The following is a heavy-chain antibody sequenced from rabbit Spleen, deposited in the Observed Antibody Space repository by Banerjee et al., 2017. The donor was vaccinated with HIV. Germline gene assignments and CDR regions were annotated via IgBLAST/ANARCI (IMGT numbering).Heavy chain of an antibody. CDR1: GFSFSSSYY. Sequence: QSLEESGGDLVKPGASLTLTCTASGFSFSSSYYMCWVRQAPGKGLEWIGCIYIGGSDKTYYATWAKGRFTISKTSSTTVTLQMTSLTAADTATYFCARDASSSFSSYGMDLWGPGTLVTVS. D-gene: IGHD8-1*01. J-gene: IGHJ6*01. V-gene: IGHV1S40*01. CDR2: IYIGGSDKT. CDR3: ARDASSSFSSYGMDL.